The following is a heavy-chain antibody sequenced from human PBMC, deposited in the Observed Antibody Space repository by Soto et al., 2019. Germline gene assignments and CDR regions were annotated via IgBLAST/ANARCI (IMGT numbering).Heavy chain of an antibody. D-gene: IGHD3-22*01. CDR2: VYNDGGV. CDR3: ARRVYDSRINYLYLDY. V-gene: IGHV4-4*02. J-gene: IGHJ4*02. CDR1: GASIKSCNW. Sequence: SETLSRTWVVSGASIKSCNWRSVGQQSPEEGVEWIGEVYNDGGVNSHTPLERRVTISVERSKNQFSLRLRSVTAAATAKYYCARRVYDSRINYLYLDYSGPGLLVTVSS.